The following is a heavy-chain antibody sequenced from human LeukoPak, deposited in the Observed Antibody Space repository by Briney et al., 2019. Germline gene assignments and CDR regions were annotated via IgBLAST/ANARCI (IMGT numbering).Heavy chain of an antibody. Sequence: GESLKISCKGSGYSFTTYWISWVRQMPGKGLEWTGRIDPSDSYTNYSPSFQGHVTISGDKSISTAYLQWSSLKASDTPMYYCARRDRSGYDYFDYWGQGTLVTVTS. CDR2: IDPSDSYT. D-gene: IGHD5-12*01. CDR1: GYSFTTYW. J-gene: IGHJ4*02. CDR3: ARRDRSGYDYFDY. V-gene: IGHV5-10-1*01.